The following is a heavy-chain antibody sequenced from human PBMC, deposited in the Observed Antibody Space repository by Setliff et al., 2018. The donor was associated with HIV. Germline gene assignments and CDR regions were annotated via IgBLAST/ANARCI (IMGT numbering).Heavy chain of an antibody. CDR1: GGSISSAY. Sequence: SETLSLTCTVSGGSISSAYWSWVRQPPGKGLEWIGYIYIYNSGSTNYNPSLKSRVTISADTSKNQVSLKLNSVTAADTAVYYCARPPGVDTNMAFDYWGQGTLVTVSS. CDR2: IYIYNSGST. CDR3: ARPPGVDTNMAFDY. V-gene: IGHV4-59*01. D-gene: IGHD5-18*01. J-gene: IGHJ4*02.